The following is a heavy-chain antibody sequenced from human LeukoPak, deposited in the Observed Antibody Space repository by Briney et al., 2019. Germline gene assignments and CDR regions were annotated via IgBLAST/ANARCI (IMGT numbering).Heavy chain of an antibody. D-gene: IGHD3-3*01. Sequence: GGSLRLSCAASGFTFSSYWMNWVRQAPGKGLEWVANIKQDGSEQYYVDSVKGRFTASRDNAKNSLHLQMNSLRVEDTAVYYCAGGSGWTTNYWGQGTLVTVSS. V-gene: IGHV3-7*04. CDR2: IKQDGSEQ. CDR1: GFTFSSYW. J-gene: IGHJ4*02. CDR3: AGGSGWTTNY.